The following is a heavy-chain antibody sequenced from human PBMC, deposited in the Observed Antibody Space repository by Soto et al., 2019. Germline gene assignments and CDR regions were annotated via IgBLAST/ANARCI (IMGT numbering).Heavy chain of an antibody. CDR2: IYYSGST. CDR1: GGSISSGDYY. J-gene: IGHJ4*02. CDR3: ARAPRRDGYNFFDF. V-gene: IGHV4-30-4*02. Sequence: PSETLSLTCTVSGGSISSGDYYWSWIRQPPGKGLEWIGYIYYSGSTYYNPSLKSRVTISVDTSKNQFSLKLNSVTAADTAVYYCARAPRRDGYNFFDFWGQGTLVTVSS. D-gene: IGHD5-12*01.